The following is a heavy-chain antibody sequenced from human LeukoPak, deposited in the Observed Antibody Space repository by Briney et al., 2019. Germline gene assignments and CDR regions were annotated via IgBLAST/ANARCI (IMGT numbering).Heavy chain of an antibody. Sequence: PGGSLRLSCAASGFTFSSYSMNWVRQAPGKGLEWVSSISSSSYIYYADSVKGRFTISRDNAKNSLYLQMSSLRAEDTAVYYCARVRAYDTRDFDYWGQGTLVTVSS. D-gene: IGHD3-22*01. CDR1: GFTFSSYS. V-gene: IGHV3-21*01. CDR2: ISSSSYI. CDR3: ARVRAYDTRDFDY. J-gene: IGHJ4*02.